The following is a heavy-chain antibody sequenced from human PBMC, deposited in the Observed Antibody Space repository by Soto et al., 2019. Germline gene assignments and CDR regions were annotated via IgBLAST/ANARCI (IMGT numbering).Heavy chain of an antibody. V-gene: IGHV1-69*13. J-gene: IGHJ5*02. D-gene: IGHD2-15*01. Sequence: ASVKVSCKASGGTFSSYAISCVRQAPGQGLEWMGGIIPIFGTANYAQKFQGRVTITADESTSTAYMELSSLRSEDTAVYYCARDLQDCSGGSCYSGWFDPWGQGTLVTVSS. CDR1: GGTFSSYA. CDR3: ARDLQDCSGGSCYSGWFDP. CDR2: IIPIFGTA.